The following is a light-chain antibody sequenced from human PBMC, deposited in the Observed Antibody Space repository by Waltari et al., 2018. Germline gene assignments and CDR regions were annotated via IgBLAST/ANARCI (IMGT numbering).Light chain of an antibody. CDR3: CSYAGSYTFV. Sequence: QSALTQPRSVSGYPGQSVTISCTGTSSDVGGYNSVSWYQQHPGKAPKLMMYDVSKRPAGVPDRFSGSKSGNTASLTISGLQAEDEADYYCCSYAGSYTFVFGTGTKVTVL. J-gene: IGLJ1*01. CDR1: SSDVGGYNS. V-gene: IGLV2-11*01. CDR2: DVS.